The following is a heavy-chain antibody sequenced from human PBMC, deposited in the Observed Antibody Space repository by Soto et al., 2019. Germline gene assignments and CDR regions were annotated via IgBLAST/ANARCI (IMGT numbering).Heavy chain of an antibody. J-gene: IGHJ6*03. D-gene: IGHD3-10*01. V-gene: IGHV3-30*18. CDR3: AKDLIRHYYGSGSYESYYYYYMDV. Sequence: GGSLRLSCAASGFTFSSYGMHWVRQAPGKGLEWVAVISYDGSNKYYADSVKGRFTISRDNSKNTLYLQMNSLRAEDTAVYYCAKDLIRHYYGSGSYESYYYYYMDVWGKGTTVTVSS. CDR2: ISYDGSNK. CDR1: GFTFSSYG.